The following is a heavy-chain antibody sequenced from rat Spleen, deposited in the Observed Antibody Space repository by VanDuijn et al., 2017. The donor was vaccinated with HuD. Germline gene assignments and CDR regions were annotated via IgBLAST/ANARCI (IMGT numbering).Heavy chain of an antibody. V-gene: IGHV5S13*01. CDR3: AGAIAAPY. CDR1: GFTFNNYG. D-gene: IGHD1-2*01. Sequence: EVQLVESGGGLVQPGRSLKLSCAASGFTFNNYGMAWVRQTPTKGLEWVASISTGGTGTYYRDSVKGRFTISRDNSKNTLYLEMNSLRSEDTAMYYCAGAIAAPYWGQGVMVTVSS. CDR2: ISTGGTGT. J-gene: IGHJ2*01.